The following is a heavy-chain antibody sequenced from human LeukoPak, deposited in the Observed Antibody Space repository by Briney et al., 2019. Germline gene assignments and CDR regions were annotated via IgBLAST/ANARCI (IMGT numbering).Heavy chain of an antibody. Sequence: GGSLRLSCVASGFTFSSYAMSWVRQAPGKGLEWVSAISGSGGSTYYAGSVKGRFTISRDNSKNTLYLQMNSLRAEDTAVYYCAKESGYCSGGSCYFYYGMDVWGQGTTVTASS. J-gene: IGHJ6*02. D-gene: IGHD2-15*01. CDR1: GFTFSSYA. CDR3: AKESGYCSGGSCYFYYGMDV. CDR2: ISGSGGST. V-gene: IGHV3-23*01.